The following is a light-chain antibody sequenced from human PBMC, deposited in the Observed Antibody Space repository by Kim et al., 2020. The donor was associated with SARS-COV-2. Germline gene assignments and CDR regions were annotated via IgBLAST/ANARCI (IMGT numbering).Light chain of an antibody. V-gene: IGKV1-39*01. Sequence: DIQMTQSPSSLSASVGDRVTITCRASQSISSYLNWYQQKPGEAPKLLIYAASSLQSGVPSRFSGSGSGTDFTLTITSLQPEDFATYYCQQSYSIPWTFGLGTKVDIK. J-gene: IGKJ1*01. CDR3: QQSYSIPWT. CDR2: AAS. CDR1: QSISSY.